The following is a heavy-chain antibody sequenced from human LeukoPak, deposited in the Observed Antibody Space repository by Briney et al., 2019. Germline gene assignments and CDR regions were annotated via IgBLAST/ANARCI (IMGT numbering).Heavy chain of an antibody. Sequence: PSETLSLTCTVSGGSISSYYWSWIRQPPGKELEWIGYIYYSGSTNYNPSLKSRVTISVDTSKNQFSLKLSSVTAADTAVYYCARAKYGSGGVTYYYYMDVWGKGTTVTISS. CDR1: GGSISSYY. V-gene: IGHV4-59*01. CDR2: IYYSGST. CDR3: ARAKYGSGGVTYYYYMDV. J-gene: IGHJ6*03. D-gene: IGHD3-10*01.